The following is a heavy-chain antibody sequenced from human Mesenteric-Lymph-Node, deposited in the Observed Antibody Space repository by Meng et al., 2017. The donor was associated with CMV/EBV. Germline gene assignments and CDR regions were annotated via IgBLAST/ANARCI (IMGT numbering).Heavy chain of an antibody. J-gene: IGHJ6*02. Sequence: GESLKISCAASGFTVSSNYMSWVRQAPGKGLEWVSVIYSGGSTYYADSVKGRFTISRDNSKNTLYLQMNNLRAEDTAVYYCARYSSSHYYYGMDVWGQGTTVTVSS. CDR3: ARYSSSHYYYGMDV. CDR1: GFTVSSNY. V-gene: IGHV3-53*01. CDR2: IYSGGST. D-gene: IGHD6-6*01.